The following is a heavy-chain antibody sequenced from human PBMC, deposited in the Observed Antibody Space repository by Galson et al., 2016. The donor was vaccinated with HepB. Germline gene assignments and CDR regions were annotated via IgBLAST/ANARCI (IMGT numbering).Heavy chain of an antibody. CDR2: ISGDGYST. Sequence: SLRLSCAASGFTLRSYMMGWVRQAPGKGLEWVSTISGDGYSTYYADSVKGRFTISRDNSKSTLYLQMNSLRAEVTALYYCARVGSGCSYFDYWGQGTLVTVSS. V-gene: IGHV3-23*01. CDR1: GFTLRSYM. CDR3: ARVGSGCSYFDY. D-gene: IGHD3-9*01. J-gene: IGHJ4*02.